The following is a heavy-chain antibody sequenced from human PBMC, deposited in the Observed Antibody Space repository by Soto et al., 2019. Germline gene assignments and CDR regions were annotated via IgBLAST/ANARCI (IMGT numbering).Heavy chain of an antibody. Sequence: VSGPTLVNPTQTLTLTCTFSGFSLSTSGMCVSWIRQPPGKALEWLARIDWDDDKYYSTSLKTRLTISKDTSKNQVVLTMTNMDPVDTATYYCARIQGGIAVAGGAFDYWGQGTLVTVSS. CDR3: ARIQGGIAVAGGAFDY. D-gene: IGHD6-19*01. CDR1: GFSLSTSGMC. J-gene: IGHJ4*02. CDR2: IDWDDDK. V-gene: IGHV2-70*11.